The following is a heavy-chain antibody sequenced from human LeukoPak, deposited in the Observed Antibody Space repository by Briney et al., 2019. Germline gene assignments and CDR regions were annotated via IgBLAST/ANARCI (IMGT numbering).Heavy chain of an antibody. CDR2: ISWDDGST. CDR3: AKGLEREYYYYYYGMDV. Sequence: GGSLRLSCAASGFTFDDYAMHWLRQAPGKGLKWFSIISWDDGSTYYADSVKGRFTISRDNSKNSLYLQMNSLRAEDTALYYCAKGLEREYYYYYYGMDVWGKGTTVTVSS. CDR1: GFTFDDYA. D-gene: IGHD1-1*01. V-gene: IGHV3-43D*04. J-gene: IGHJ6*04.